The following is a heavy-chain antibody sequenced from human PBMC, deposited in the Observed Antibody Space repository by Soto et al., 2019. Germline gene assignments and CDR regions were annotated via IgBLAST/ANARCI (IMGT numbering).Heavy chain of an antibody. J-gene: IGHJ6*02. V-gene: IGHV1-69*01. CDR2: VSPPFRTS. Sequence: QVQLVQSGAEVKKPGSSGKVSCKTSGVSFNNNGIGWVRQAPGHGLEWMGGVSPPFRTSNYARKFQGRISITADASTGTVNMELSRLTSEDTAQYYCARVLYYGSGSYSPYGMDVWGQGTTVTVSS. CDR1: GVSFNNNG. D-gene: IGHD3-10*01. CDR3: ARVLYYGSGSYSPYGMDV.